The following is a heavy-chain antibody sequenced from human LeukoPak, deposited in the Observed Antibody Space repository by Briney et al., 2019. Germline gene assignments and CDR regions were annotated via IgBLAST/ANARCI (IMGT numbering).Heavy chain of an antibody. Sequence: SETLSLTCTVSGGSISSYYWSWIRQPPGKGLEWIGYIYYSGSTNYNPSLKSRVTISVDTSKSQFSLKLSSVTAADTAVYYCARDSPYSSGWEHFDYWGQGTLVTVSS. CDR1: GGSISSYY. V-gene: IGHV4-59*01. CDR3: ARDSPYSSGWEHFDY. J-gene: IGHJ4*02. D-gene: IGHD6-19*01. CDR2: IYYSGST.